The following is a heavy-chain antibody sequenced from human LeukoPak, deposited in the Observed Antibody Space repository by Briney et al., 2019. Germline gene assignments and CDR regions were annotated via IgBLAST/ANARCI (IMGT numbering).Heavy chain of an antibody. D-gene: IGHD3-22*01. CDR3: ARDYYDSSGYPYFDY. CDR2: ISSSSSYI. Sequence: AGGSLRLSCAASGFTFSSYWMSWVRQAPGKGLEWVSSISSSSSYIYYADSVKGRFTISRDNAKNSLYLQMNSLRAEDTAVYYCARDYYDSSGYPYFDYWGQGTLVTVSS. V-gene: IGHV3-21*01. J-gene: IGHJ4*02. CDR1: GFTFSSYW.